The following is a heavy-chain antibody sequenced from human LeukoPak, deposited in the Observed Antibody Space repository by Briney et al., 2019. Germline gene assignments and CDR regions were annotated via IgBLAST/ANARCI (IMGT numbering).Heavy chain of an antibody. D-gene: IGHD4-23*01. J-gene: IGHJ4*02. CDR3: ARVGRLVTTLDY. V-gene: IGHV1-46*01. Sequence: ASVKVSCKASGYTFTSYDINWVRQATGQGLEWMGIINPSGGSTSYAQKFQGRVTMTRDTSTSTVYMELSSLRSEDTAVYYCARVGRLVTTLDYWGQGTLVTVSS. CDR2: INPSGGST. CDR1: GYTFTSYD.